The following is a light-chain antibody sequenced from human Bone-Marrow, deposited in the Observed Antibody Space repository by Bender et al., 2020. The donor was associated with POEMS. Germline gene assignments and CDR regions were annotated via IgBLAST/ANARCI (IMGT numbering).Light chain of an antibody. CDR1: RSDIGTYHL. CDR2: DVN. Sequence: HSALTQPASVSGSPGQSITISCTGTRSDIGTYHLVSWYQQHPGKAPKLIMSDVNSRPSGVSYRFSGSKSGNTASLTISGLQAEDEAEYYCSSYTSSSTYVFGTGTKVTVL. J-gene: IGLJ1*01. CDR3: SSYTSSSTYV. V-gene: IGLV2-14*03.